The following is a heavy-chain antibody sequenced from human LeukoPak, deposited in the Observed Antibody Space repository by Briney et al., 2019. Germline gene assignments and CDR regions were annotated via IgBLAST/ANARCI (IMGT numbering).Heavy chain of an antibody. CDR1: GGSVSSNRFY. Sequence: SETLSLTCTVSGGSVSSNRFYWGWIRQPPGKGLDWIGSMHYNGGTYYNPSLKSRVTISADTYKNQVSLKLSSVTAADTAVYYCARDPDYYDDSGYTWGQGTLVTVSS. CDR3: ARDPDYYDDSGYT. V-gene: IGHV4-39*07. CDR2: MHYNGGT. J-gene: IGHJ5*02. D-gene: IGHD3-22*01.